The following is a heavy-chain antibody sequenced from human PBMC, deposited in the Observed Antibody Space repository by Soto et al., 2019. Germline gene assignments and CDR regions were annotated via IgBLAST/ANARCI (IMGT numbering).Heavy chain of an antibody. CDR3: ARDGHYGSRSYSLGY. Sequence: HPGGSLRLSCAASGFTFSSYAMHWVRQAPGKGLEWVAVISYDGSNKYYADSVKGRFTISRDNSKNTLYLQMNSLRAEDTAVYYCARDGHYGSRSYSLGYWGQGTLVTVSS. J-gene: IGHJ4*02. CDR2: ISYDGSNK. CDR1: GFTFSSYA. V-gene: IGHV3-30-3*01. D-gene: IGHD3-10*01.